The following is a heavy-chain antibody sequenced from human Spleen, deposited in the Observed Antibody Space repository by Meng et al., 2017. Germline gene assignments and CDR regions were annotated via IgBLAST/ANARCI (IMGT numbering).Heavy chain of an antibody. CDR2: INHSGST. D-gene: IGHD3-22*01. Sequence: SETLSLTCAVYGGSFSGYDWSWIRQPPGKGLEWIGEINHSGSTNYNPSLKSRVTISVDTSKNQFSLKLSSVTAADTAVYYCAGTMIVVTGAFDIWGQGTMVTVSS. V-gene: IGHV4-34*01. CDR1: GGSFSGYD. J-gene: IGHJ3*02. CDR3: AGTMIVVTGAFDI.